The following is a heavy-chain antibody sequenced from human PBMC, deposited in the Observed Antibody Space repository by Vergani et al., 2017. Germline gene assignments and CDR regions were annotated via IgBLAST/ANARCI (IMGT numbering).Heavy chain of an antibody. J-gene: IGHJ6*02. V-gene: IGHV4-34*01. CDR3: ARGSSGQLGDYGMDV. CDR1: GGSFSGYY. D-gene: IGHD6-13*01. Sequence: QVQLQQWGAGLLKPSETLSLTCAVYGGSFSGYYWSWIRQPPGKGLEWIGEINHSGSTNYNQSLKSRVTISVDTSKNQFSLKLSSVTAADTAVYYCARGSSGQLGDYGMDVWGQGTTVTVAS. CDR2: INHSGST.